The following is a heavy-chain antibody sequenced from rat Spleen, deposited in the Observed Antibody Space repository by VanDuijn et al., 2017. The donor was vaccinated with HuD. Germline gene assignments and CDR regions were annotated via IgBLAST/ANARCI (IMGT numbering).Heavy chain of an antibody. D-gene: IGHD1-9*01. Sequence: EVQLVESGGGLVQPGRSLKLSCVASGFTFNNYWMTWIRQAPGKGLEWVSSISSDGGITYYPDSVRGRFTISRDNAENTVCLQMNSLRSEDTATYYCTTPRDTAGIPPWGQGVMVTVSS. CDR2: ISSDGGIT. CDR1: GFTFNNYW. CDR3: TTPRDTAGIPP. J-gene: IGHJ2*01. V-gene: IGHV5-58*01.